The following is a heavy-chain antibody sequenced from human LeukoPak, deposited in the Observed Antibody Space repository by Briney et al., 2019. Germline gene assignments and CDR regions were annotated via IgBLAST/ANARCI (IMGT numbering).Heavy chain of an antibody. D-gene: IGHD3-22*01. Sequence: GGSLRLSCAASGFTFSSYAMTWVRQAPGKGLDWVSGISSSGGTTYHADSVKGRFTISRDNSKNTLYLQMNSLRAEDTAVYYCVRKASYYDSSEDGYFDLWGRGTLVTLSS. CDR3: VRKASYYDSSEDGYFDL. J-gene: IGHJ2*01. V-gene: IGHV3-23*01. CDR2: ISSSGGTT. CDR1: GFTFSSYA.